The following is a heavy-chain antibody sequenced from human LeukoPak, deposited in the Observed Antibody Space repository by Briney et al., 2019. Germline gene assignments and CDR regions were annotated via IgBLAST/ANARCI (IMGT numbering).Heavy chain of an antibody. CDR3: VRGSGRDGYTTET. D-gene: IGHD5-24*01. V-gene: IGHV4-59*08. CDR1: GASITSSY. CDR2: IYYTGDN. Sequence: SETLSLTCIVSGASITSSYWSWVRQPPGKGLEWIGYIYYTGDNSHNPSLNSRVTISLDTSKNQFSLKVTSVTAADTAVYYCVRGSGRDGYTTETRGQGTLVTVSS. J-gene: IGHJ4*02.